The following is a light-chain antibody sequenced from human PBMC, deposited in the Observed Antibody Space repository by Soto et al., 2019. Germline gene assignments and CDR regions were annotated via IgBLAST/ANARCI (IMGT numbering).Light chain of an antibody. J-gene: IGLJ2*01. V-gene: IGLV2-14*03. Sequence: QSALTQPASVSGSPGQSITISCTGTSSDVGGYNYVSWYQQHPGKAPKLLIYDVSNRPSGVSNRVSGSKSGNTASLTISGLQAEDEADYYCSSYTTNGTVVFGGGTKLTVL. CDR2: DVS. CDR1: SSDVGGYNY. CDR3: SSYTTNGTVV.